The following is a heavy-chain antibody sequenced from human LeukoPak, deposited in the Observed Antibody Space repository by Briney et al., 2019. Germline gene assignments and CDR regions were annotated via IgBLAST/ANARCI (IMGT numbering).Heavy chain of an antibody. CDR1: GYTFTSYG. Sequence: ASVKVSCKASGYTFTSYGISWVRQAPGQGLEWMGWISAYNGNTNYAQRLQGRVTMTTDTSTSTVYMELRSLRSGDTAVYYCARTIAVAGAFDPWGQGTLVTVSS. D-gene: IGHD6-19*01. V-gene: IGHV1-18*01. CDR2: ISAYNGNT. J-gene: IGHJ5*02. CDR3: ARTIAVAGAFDP.